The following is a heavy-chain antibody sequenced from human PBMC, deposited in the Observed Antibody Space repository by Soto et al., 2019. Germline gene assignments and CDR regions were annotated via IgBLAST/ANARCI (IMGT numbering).Heavy chain of an antibody. CDR2: ISAFNDNT. CDR3: ARDRGVAPPVAGNTHYYYYMDV. D-gene: IGHD6-19*01. J-gene: IGHJ6*03. CDR1: GYSFTNYG. V-gene: IGHV1-18*01. Sequence: QDQLLQSGAEVKKPGASVTVSCKASGYSFTNYGITWVRQAPGQGLEWMGWISAFNDNTHYAQKLQGRVTMTTDASTSTAYMQLRSLRSDDTAVYYCARDRGVAPPVAGNTHYYYYMDVWGKGSTVTVSS.